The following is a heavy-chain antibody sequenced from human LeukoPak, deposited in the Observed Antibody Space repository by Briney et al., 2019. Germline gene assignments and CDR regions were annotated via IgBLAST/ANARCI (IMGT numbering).Heavy chain of an antibody. CDR2: ISSSSSTI. D-gene: IGHD3-3*01. J-gene: IGHJ5*02. CDR3: AKAVEYDFWSGLNWFDP. Sequence: GGSLRLSCAASGFTFSSYSMNWVRQAPGKGLEWVSYISSSSSTIYYADSVKGRFTISRDNSKNTLYLRMNSLRAEDTAVYYCAKAVEYDFWSGLNWFDPWGQGTLVTVSS. CDR1: GFTFSSYS. V-gene: IGHV3-48*01.